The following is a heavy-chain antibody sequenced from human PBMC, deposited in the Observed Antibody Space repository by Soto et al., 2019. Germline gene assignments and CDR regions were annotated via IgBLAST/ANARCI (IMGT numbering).Heavy chain of an antibody. D-gene: IGHD3-3*01. Sequence: GASVKVSCKASGYTFTSYGVSWVRQAPGQGLEWMGWISAYNGNTNYAQKLQGRVTMTTDTSTSTAYMELRSLRSDDTAVYYCARGVGYDFWSGYYFDYWGQGTLVTVSS. CDR3: ARGVGYDFWSGYYFDY. CDR2: ISAYNGNT. V-gene: IGHV1-18*04. CDR1: GYTFTSYG. J-gene: IGHJ4*02.